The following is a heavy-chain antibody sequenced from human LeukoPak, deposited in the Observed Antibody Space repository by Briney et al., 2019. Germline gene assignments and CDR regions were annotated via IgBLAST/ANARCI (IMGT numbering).Heavy chain of an antibody. Sequence: GESLKISCQGSGYNFTIHWIAWVRQMPGKGLELMGIIYPDDSDTRYSPSFQGQVTISADKSITTAYLQWSRLKASDTAMYYCARSYGTWNYADYWGQGTLLTVSS. CDR2: IYPDDSDT. CDR3: ARSYGTWNYADY. V-gene: IGHV5-51*06. D-gene: IGHD3-10*01. J-gene: IGHJ4*02. CDR1: GYNFTIHW.